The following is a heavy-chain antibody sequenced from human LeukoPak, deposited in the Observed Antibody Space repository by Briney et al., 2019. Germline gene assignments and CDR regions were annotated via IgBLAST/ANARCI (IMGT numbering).Heavy chain of an antibody. V-gene: IGHV1-24*01. CDR1: GYTLTELS. CDR3: ATPGDIAAAGTNYYYGMDV. CDR2: FDPEDGET. D-gene: IGHD6-13*01. Sequence: ASVTVSCKVSGYTLTELSMHWVRQAPGKGLEWMGGFDPEDGETIYAQKFQGRVTMTEDTSTDTAYMELSSLRSEDTAVYYCATPGDIAAAGTNYYYGMDVWGQGTTVTVSS. J-gene: IGHJ6*02.